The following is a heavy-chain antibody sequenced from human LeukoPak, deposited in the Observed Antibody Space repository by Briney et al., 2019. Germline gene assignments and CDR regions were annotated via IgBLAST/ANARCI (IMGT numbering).Heavy chain of an antibody. V-gene: IGHV3-30*18. Sequence: GGSLRLSCAASGFTFSSYGMHWVRQAPGKGLEWVAVISYDGSNKYYADSVKGRFTISRDNSKNTLYLQMNSLRAEDTAVYYCAKDQLAAAGTRYYYYYYMDVWGKGTTVTLSS. J-gene: IGHJ6*03. CDR1: GFTFSSYG. D-gene: IGHD6-13*01. CDR3: AKDQLAAAGTRYYYYYYMDV. CDR2: ISYDGSNK.